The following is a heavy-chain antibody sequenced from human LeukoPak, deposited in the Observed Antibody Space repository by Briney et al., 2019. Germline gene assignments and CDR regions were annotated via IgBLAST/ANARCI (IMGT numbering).Heavy chain of an antibody. V-gene: IGHV5-51*01. CDR2: IWPGDSDT. D-gene: IGHD2-8*02. CDR1: GYHLYQLW. CDR3: ARYYCTGGKCPTYFDF. Sequence: WGAPKTPLQTPGYHLYQLWLDLVPQVPGKALEWMGIIWPGDSDTRYSPSFQGQVTISADESIDTAYLQWRSLKASDTAMYDCARYYCTGGKCPTYFDFWGQGALVTVSS. J-gene: IGHJ4*02.